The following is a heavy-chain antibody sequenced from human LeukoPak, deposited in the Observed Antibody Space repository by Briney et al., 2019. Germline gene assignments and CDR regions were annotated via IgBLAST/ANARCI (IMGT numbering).Heavy chain of an antibody. V-gene: IGHV3-23*01. D-gene: IGHD3-22*01. CDR2: ISGGGDIT. Sequence: GGSLRLSCAASGFTLYNYAMNWVRQAPGRRLEWVSGISGGGDITYYADSVKGRFTISRDHSKNTLYLQMDNLTAEDTAVYYCAKDRRGFYRPTDYWGQGTLVTVSS. J-gene: IGHJ4*02. CDR3: AKDRRGFYRPTDY. CDR1: GFTLYNYA.